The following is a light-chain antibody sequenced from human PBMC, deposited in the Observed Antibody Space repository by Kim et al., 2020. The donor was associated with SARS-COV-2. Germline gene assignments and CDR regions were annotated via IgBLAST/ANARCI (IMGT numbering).Light chain of an antibody. V-gene: IGLV1-44*01. Sequence: GQRVYISCSGSSSNIGSNARHWYQLFPGTAPKLLIYNDDRRPSGVPDRFSGSKSGTSASLALSGLLSDDEADYYCATWDDSLEAWVFGGGTKLTVL. CDR1: SSNIGSNA. J-gene: IGLJ3*02. CDR3: ATWDDSLEAWV. CDR2: NDD.